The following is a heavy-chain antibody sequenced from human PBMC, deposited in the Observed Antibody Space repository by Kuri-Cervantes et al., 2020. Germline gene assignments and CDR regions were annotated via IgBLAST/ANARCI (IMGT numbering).Heavy chain of an antibody. CDR2: INHSRST. D-gene: IGHD3-22*01. J-gene: IGHJ5*02. CDR1: GASVSSGCYY. Sequence: SETLSLTCTVSGASVSSGCYYWSWIRQPPGKGLEWIGEINHSRSTNYNPSLKSRVTISVDTSKNQFSLKLSSVTAADTAVYYCARAYYYDSSGYYSLEYNWFDPWGQGTLVTVSS. V-gene: IGHV4-61*01. CDR3: ARAYYYDSSGYYSLEYNWFDP.